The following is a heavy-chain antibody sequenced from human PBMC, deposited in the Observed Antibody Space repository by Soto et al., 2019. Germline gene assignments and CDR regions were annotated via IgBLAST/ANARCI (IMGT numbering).Heavy chain of an antibody. V-gene: IGHV2-5*01. Sequence: GSGPTLVNPTQTLTLTCTFSEFSLTTSAVGVGWIRHPPGKALEWLALIYWNDDTRYSPSLKNRVTSTTDTSKNQVVFKITGMDPVDPATYFCARRLTVGRLAFDIWGRGTMVTVSS. CDR3: ARRLTVGRLAFDI. J-gene: IGHJ3*02. CDR2: IYWNDDT. CDR1: EFSLTTSAVG. D-gene: IGHD1-26*01.